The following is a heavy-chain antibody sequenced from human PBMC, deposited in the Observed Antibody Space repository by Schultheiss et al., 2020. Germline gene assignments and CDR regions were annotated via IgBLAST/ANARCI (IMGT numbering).Heavy chain of an antibody. D-gene: IGHD1-26*01. J-gene: IGHJ6*03. Sequence: ASVKVSCKASGYTFTSYDINWVRQATGQGLEWMGWMNPNSGNTGYAQKFQGRVTMTRNTSTSAAYMELSRLRSDDTAVYYCARGGSGSYYYYYYYMDVWGRVTTVTVSS. V-gene: IGHV1-8*01. CDR1: GYTFTSYD. CDR2: MNPNSGNT. CDR3: ARGGSGSYYYYYYYMDV.